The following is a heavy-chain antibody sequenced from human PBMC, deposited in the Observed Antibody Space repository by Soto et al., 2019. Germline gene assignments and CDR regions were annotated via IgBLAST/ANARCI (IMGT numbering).Heavy chain of an antibody. J-gene: IGHJ4*02. D-gene: IGHD3-3*01. CDR3: ARDAGGTPYYDFWSGSFDY. CDR2: ISSSSSTI. Sequence: EVQLVESGGGLVQPGGSLRLSCAASGFTFSRYNMNWVRQAPGKGLEWVSYISSSSSTIYYADSVKGRFTISRDNAKNSLYLQMNSLRDEDTAVYYCARDAGGTPYYDFWSGSFDYWGQGTLVTVSS. V-gene: IGHV3-48*02. CDR1: GFTFSRYN.